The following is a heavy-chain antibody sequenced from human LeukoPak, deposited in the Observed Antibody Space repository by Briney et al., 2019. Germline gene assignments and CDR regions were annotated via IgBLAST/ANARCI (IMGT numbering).Heavy chain of an antibody. CDR2: VYSGDSR. Sequence: GGSLRLSCAASEFVVSSDYMNWVRQAPGKGLEWVSAVYSGDSRKYADSVKGRFTISRDNSKNTLYLQMNSLRAEDTAVYYCATGGGAYSGAFDIWGQGTMVTVSS. D-gene: IGHD2-15*01. J-gene: IGHJ3*02. CDR1: EFVVSSDY. CDR3: ATGGGAYSGAFDI. V-gene: IGHV3-66*01.